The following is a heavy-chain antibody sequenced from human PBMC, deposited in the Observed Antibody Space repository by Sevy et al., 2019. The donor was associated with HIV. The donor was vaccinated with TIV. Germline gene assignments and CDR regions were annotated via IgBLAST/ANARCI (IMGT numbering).Heavy chain of an antibody. V-gene: IGHV4-38-2*02. CDR3: ARLGYCTNGVCYDHDY. CDR1: GYSISSGYY. J-gene: IGHJ4*02. CDR2: IYHSGST. D-gene: IGHD2-8*01. Sequence: SETLSLTCTVSGYSISSGYYWGWIRQPPGKGLEWIGSIYHSGSTYYKPSLKSRVTISVDTSKNQFSLKLSSVTAADTAVYYCARLGYCTNGVCYDHDYWGQGTLVTVSS.